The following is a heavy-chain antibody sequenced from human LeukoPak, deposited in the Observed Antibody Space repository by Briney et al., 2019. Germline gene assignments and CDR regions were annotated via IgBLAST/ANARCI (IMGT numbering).Heavy chain of an antibody. J-gene: IGHJ4*02. CDR1: RFTFSNAW. Sequence: PGGSLRLSCAASRFTFSNAWTNWVRQAPGKGLEWVGRIKSKADGETTDYAAPVKGRFTISRDDSNNMVYLQMNSLKIEDTAVYYCAIDEPNYAPYDFDYWGQGTLVTVSS. D-gene: IGHD4/OR15-4a*01. CDR2: IKSKADGETT. V-gene: IGHV3-15*01. CDR3: AIDEPNYAPYDFDY.